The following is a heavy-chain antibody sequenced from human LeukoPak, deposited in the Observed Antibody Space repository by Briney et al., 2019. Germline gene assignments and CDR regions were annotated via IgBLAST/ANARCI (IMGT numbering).Heavy chain of an antibody. CDR3: ARGRSITLLRGVAMSDGFDI. CDR2: IDTSGSYI. J-gene: IGHJ3*02. V-gene: IGHV3-21*01. CDR1: VFTFTSYG. D-gene: IGHD3-10*01. Sequence: PGGSLRLSCTASVFTFTSYGMNWVRQAPGKGLEWVSFIDTSGSYIYYGDSLKGRVTISRDNAKNSLYLQMNGLRAEDTAVYYCARGRSITLLRGVAMSDGFDIWGQGAMVTVSS.